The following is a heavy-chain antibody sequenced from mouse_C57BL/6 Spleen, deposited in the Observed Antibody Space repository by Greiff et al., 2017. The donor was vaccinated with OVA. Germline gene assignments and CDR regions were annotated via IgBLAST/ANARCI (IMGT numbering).Heavy chain of an antibody. V-gene: IGHV1-53*01. D-gene: IGHD4-1*01. CDR2: INPSNGGT. CDR1: GYTFTSYW. J-gene: IGHJ2*01. Sequence: QVQLQQPGTELVKPGASVKLSCKASGYTFTSYWMHWVKQRPGQGLEWIGNINPSNGGTNYNEKFKSKATLTVDKSSSTAYMRLSSLTSEDAAVYYWAREIGTDYFDYWGQGTTLTVSS. CDR3: AREIGTDYFDY.